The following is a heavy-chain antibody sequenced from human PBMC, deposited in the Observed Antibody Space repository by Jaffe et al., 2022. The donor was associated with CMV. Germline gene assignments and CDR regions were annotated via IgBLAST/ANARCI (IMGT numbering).Heavy chain of an antibody. CDR1: GFTFSNAW. CDR2: IKSKTDGGTT. V-gene: IGHV3-15*01. Sequence: EVQLVESGGGLVKPGGSLRLSCAASGFTFSNAWMSWVRQAPGKGLEWVGRIKSKTDGGTTDYAAPVKGRFTISRDDSKNTLYLQMNSLKTEDTAVYYCTTDVIVGPYPPFDYWGQGTLVTVSS. J-gene: IGHJ4*02. D-gene: IGHD1-26*01. CDR3: TTDVIVGPYPPFDY.